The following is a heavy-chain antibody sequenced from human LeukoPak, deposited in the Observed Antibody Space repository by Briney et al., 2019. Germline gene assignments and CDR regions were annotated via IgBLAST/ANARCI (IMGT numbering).Heavy chain of an antibody. V-gene: IGHV3-23*01. CDR1: GFTFSSYA. Sequence: GGSLRLSCAASGFTFSSYAMSWVRQAPGKGLEWVSAISGSGGSTYYADSVKGRFTISRDNSKYTLYLQMNSLRAEDTAVYYCAKDRRVGATTWYFDYWGQGTLVTVSS. D-gene: IGHD1-26*01. CDR3: AKDRRVGATTWYFDY. J-gene: IGHJ4*02. CDR2: ISGSGGST.